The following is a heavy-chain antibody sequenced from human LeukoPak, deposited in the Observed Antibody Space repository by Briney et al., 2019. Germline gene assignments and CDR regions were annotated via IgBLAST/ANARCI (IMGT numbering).Heavy chain of an antibody. V-gene: IGHV5-51*01. J-gene: IGHJ4*02. D-gene: IGHD5-18*01. CDR3: ARISAWGSYGDPRYYFDY. CDR2: IYPGDSDT. Sequence: PGESLKISCKGSGYSFTSYWIGWVRQMPGKGLEWMGIIYPGDSDTRYSPSFQGQVTISADKSISTAYLQWSSLKASDTAMYYCARISAWGSYGDPRYYFDYWGQGTLVTVSS. CDR1: GYSFTSYW.